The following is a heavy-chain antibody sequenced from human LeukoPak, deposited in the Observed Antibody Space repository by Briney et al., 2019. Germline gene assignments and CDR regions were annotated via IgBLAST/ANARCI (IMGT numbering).Heavy chain of an antibody. V-gene: IGHV3-30*06. CDR1: GFSVSGYW. CDR3: AKGESIVATIFGDYFDS. J-gene: IGHJ4*02. D-gene: IGHD5-12*01. Sequence: GGSLRLSCAVSGFSVSGYWMTWVRQAPGKGLEWVAVISYDGSNKYYADSVKGRFTISRDNSKNTLYLQMNSLRAEDTAVYYCAKGESIVATIFGDYFDSWGQGTLVTVSS. CDR2: ISYDGSNK.